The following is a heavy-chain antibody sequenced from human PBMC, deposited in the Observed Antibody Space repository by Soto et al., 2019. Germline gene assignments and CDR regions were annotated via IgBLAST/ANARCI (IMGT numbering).Heavy chain of an antibody. D-gene: IGHD2-15*01. CDR2: ISGSGGST. Sequence: EVQLLESGGGLVQPGGSLRLSCAASGFTFSSYAMSWVRQAPGKGLEWVSAISGSGGSTYYADSVKGRFTISRDNSKNTLYLQMNSLRAEDTAVYYCAKIQCSGGSCYSVLGYYYYYMDVWGKGTTVTVSS. V-gene: IGHV3-23*01. CDR1: GFTFSSYA. J-gene: IGHJ6*03. CDR3: AKIQCSGGSCYSVLGYYYYYMDV.